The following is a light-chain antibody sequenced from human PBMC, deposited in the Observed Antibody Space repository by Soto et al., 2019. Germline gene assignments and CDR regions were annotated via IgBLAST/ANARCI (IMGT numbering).Light chain of an antibody. Sequence: DIQMTQSPSTLSASVGDRVTMTCRASQSISSWLAWYQQKPGKAPKLLIYKASSLESGVPSRFSGSGSGTEFTLTISRLQPDDFATYYCQQYNSYSPYTFGQGTKLEIK. J-gene: IGKJ2*01. CDR1: QSISSW. CDR3: QQYNSYSPYT. CDR2: KAS. V-gene: IGKV1-5*03.